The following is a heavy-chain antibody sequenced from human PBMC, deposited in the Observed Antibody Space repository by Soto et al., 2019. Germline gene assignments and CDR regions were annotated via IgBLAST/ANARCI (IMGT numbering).Heavy chain of an antibody. CDR3: ARPCLYSSNPHYYYYGMDV. D-gene: IGHD6-13*01. J-gene: IGHJ6*02. CDR1: GFTFSSYP. V-gene: IGHV3-30-3*01. CDR2: ISYDGTNE. Sequence: QVQLVESGGGVVQPGRSLRLSCAASGFTFSSYPMDWVRQAPGKGLEWVAVISYDGTNEHYADSVKGRFTISRDNSKNTLYLQMNSLRAVDTAVYYCARPCLYSSNPHYYYYGMDVWGQGTTVTVSS.